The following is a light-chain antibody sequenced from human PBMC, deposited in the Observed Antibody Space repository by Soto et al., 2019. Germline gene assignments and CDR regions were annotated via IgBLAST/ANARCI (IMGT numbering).Light chain of an antibody. V-gene: IGLV2-14*01. CDR2: EVS. J-gene: IGLJ1*01. CDR1: SSDVGGYNY. CDR3: NSYTSKSTGV. Sequence: QSALTQPASVSGSPGQSITISCTGTSSDVGGYNYVSWYQHHPGKAPKLIIYEVSNRPSGVSNRFSGSKSGNMASLTISGLQAEDEADYYCNSYTSKSTGVFGTGTKLTVL.